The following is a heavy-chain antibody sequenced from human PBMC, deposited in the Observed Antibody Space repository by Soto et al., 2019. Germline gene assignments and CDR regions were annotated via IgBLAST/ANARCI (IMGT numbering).Heavy chain of an antibody. Sequence: KPSETLSLTCAVYGGSFSGYYWSWIRQPPGKGLEWIGEINHSGSTNYNPSLKSRVTISVDTSKNPFSLKLSSVTATDTAVYYCARGPLRHGGKQLLWFDPWGQGTLVTVSS. D-gene: IGHD2-2*01. CDR1: GGSFSGYY. CDR3: ARGPLRHGGKQLLWFDP. CDR2: INHSGST. J-gene: IGHJ5*02. V-gene: IGHV4-34*01.